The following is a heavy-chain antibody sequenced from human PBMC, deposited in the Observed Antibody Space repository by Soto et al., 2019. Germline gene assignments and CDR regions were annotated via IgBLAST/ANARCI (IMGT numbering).Heavy chain of an antibody. CDR1: GFTFNNHA. D-gene: IGHD2-2*01. CDR3: AKGVDGPHCTRTSCLFYYDY. Sequence: GGSLRLSCAASGFTFNNHAMNWARQAPGKGLEWVSTISDSGATYYADSVKGRFTISRDNSKNTLYLQMSILRVEDTAIYFCAKGVDGPHCTRTSCLFYYDYWGQGTLVTVSS. CDR2: ISDSGAT. V-gene: IGHV3-23*01. J-gene: IGHJ4*02.